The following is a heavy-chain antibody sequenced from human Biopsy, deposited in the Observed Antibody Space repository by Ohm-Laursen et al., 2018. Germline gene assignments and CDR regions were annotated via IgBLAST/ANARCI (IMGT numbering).Heavy chain of an antibody. D-gene: IGHD3-10*01. CDR1: GFIFKSYG. CDR2: ISASSSYI. V-gene: IGHV3-21*06. J-gene: IGHJ5*01. Sequence: SLRLSCSASGFIFKSYGMHWVRQAPGKGLEWVSSISASSSYIHYADSVKGRFTVSRDNTKNSLYLQMNSLRAADTAIYYCATELLPPGVGGPWLDSWGQGTPVTVSS. CDR3: ATELLPPGVGGPWLDS.